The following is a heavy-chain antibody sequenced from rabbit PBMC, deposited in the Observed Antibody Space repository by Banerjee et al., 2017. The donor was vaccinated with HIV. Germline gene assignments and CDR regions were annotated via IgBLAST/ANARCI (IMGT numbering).Heavy chain of an antibody. CDR1: GFSFSSNW. V-gene: IGHV1S45*01. J-gene: IGHJ2*01. D-gene: IGHD1-1*01. CDR3: ARNYVNGFDP. Sequence: LEESGGGLVKPGGTLTLTCTVSGFSFSSNWICWVRQAPGKGLEWIACIDTNDGDTDYANWPKGRFPISKTSSTTVTLQITSLTAADTATYFCARNYVNGFDPWGPGPLVTVS. CDR2: IDTNDGDT.